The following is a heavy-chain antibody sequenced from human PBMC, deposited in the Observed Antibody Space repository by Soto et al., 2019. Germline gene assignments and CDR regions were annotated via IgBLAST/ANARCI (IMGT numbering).Heavy chain of an antibody. Sequence: GEPLKISCKGSGYSFTSYWIGWVRQMPGKGLEWMGIIYPGDSDTRYSPSFQGQVTISADKSISTAYLQWSSLKASDTAMYYFAIRSHGVTKYDSGIYRAFDIWEKETMAT. CDR2: IYPGDSDT. J-gene: IGHJ3*02. V-gene: IGHV5-51*01. CDR3: AIRSHGVTKYDSGIYRAFDI. D-gene: IGHD3-10*01. CDR1: GYSFTSYW.